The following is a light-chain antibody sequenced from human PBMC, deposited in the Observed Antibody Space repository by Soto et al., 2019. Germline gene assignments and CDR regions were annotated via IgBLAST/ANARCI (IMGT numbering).Light chain of an antibody. CDR2: DNN. J-gene: IGLJ3*02. V-gene: IGLV1-51*01. Sequence: QSVLTQPPSVSAAPGQKVTISCSGRSSNIGKDYVSWYQQRPGTAPKLLIYDNNNRPSGIPDRFSGSKSGTSATLDITGLQTGDEADYYCATWDNRLSSGVFGGGTKLTVL. CDR1: SSNIGKDY. CDR3: ATWDNRLSSGV.